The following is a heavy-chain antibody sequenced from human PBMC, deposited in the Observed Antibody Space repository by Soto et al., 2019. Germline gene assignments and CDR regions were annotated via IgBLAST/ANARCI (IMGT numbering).Heavy chain of an antibody. CDR3: ARDGAITMIGEIDS. V-gene: IGHV1-2*02. D-gene: IGHD3-10*02. CDR2: INPNTRAT. CDR1: GYSFTDHY. J-gene: IGHJ4*02. Sequence: QVQLVQSGVEVKKPGASVKLSCKASGYSFTDHYIHWLRQAPGQGLEWMGWINPNTRATLYAQTFLGRVTMTTDMSISTAYTEVRSLRSDDTALYYCARDGAITMIGEIDSWGQGALLTVSS.